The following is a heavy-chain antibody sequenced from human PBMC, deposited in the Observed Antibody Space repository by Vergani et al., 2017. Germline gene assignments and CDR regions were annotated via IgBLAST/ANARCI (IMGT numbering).Heavy chain of an antibody. D-gene: IGHD3-9*01. J-gene: IGHJ4*02. CDR2: IIPIFGTA. V-gene: IGHV1-69*12. CDR1: GGTFSSYA. CDR3: ARTYYDILTGYYSANKMDY. Sequence: QVQLVQSGAEVKKPGSSVKVSCKASGGTFSSYAISWVRQAPGQGLEWMGVIIPIFGTANYAQKFQGRVTITADESTSTAYMELSSLRSKDTAVYYCARTYYDILTGYYSANKMDYWGQGTLVTVSS.